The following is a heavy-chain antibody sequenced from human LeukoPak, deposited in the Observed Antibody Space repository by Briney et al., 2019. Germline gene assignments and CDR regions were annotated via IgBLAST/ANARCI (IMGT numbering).Heavy chain of an antibody. Sequence: GGSLRLSCAASGFTFSSYAMSWVRPAPGEGLEWVSTIGGSGGSTYYADSVTGRFNISRDNFKNTLFLQMNSLRAEDMAVYYCARDRAVVADPFDYWGQGTLVTVSS. V-gene: IGHV3-23*01. CDR1: GFTFSSYA. J-gene: IGHJ4*02. CDR2: IGGSGGST. D-gene: IGHD2-15*01. CDR3: ARDRAVVADPFDY.